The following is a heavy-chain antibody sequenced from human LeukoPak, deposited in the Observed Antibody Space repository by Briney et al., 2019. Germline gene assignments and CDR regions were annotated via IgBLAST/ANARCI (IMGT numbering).Heavy chain of an antibody. V-gene: IGHV1-18*01. CDR3: ARIRRYSSSWYNWFDP. CDR2: ISAYNGNT. J-gene: IGHJ5*02. Sequence: ASVKVSCRASGYTFTSYGISWVRQAPGQGLEWMGWISAYNGNTNYAQKLQGRVTMTTDTSTSTAYMELRSLRSDDTAVYYCARIRRYSSSWYNWFDPWGQGTLVTVSS. D-gene: IGHD6-13*01. CDR1: GYTFTSYG.